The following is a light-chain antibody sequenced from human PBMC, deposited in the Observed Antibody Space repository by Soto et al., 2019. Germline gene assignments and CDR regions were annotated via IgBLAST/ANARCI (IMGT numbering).Light chain of an antibody. Sequence: DIQMTQSPSTLSASVGDSVTITCRASQSISRRLAWYQQKPGKAPKLLIYKGSTLQSGVPSSFSGSGSGTEFTLTISSLQPDDFATYYCQQYSSYPLTFGGGTKVEIK. CDR1: QSISRR. V-gene: IGKV1-5*03. CDR3: QQYSSYPLT. J-gene: IGKJ4*01. CDR2: KGS.